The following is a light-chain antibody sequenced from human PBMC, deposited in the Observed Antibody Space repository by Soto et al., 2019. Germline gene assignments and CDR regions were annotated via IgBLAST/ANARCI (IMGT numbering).Light chain of an antibody. CDR3: SSYTSSSTVV. V-gene: IGLV2-14*01. CDR1: SSDVGGYNY. CDR2: DVS. J-gene: IGLJ2*01. Sequence: QSALNQPASVSGSPGPSITISCTGTSSDVGGYNYVSCYQQHPGKAPKLRIYDVSNRPSGVSHRFSVSKSGNTAYLTISGLQAEDVADYYCSSYTSSSTVVFGGGTQLTVL.